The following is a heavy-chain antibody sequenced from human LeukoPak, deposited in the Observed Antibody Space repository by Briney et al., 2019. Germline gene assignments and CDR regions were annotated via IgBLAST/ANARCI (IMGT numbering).Heavy chain of an antibody. CDR1: GFTFSSYA. V-gene: IGHV3-66*01. CDR2: IYSGGST. J-gene: IGHJ6*02. D-gene: IGHD1-7*01. CDR3: ARDQETGTTHYYYYGMDV. Sequence: GGSLRLSCAASGFTFSSYAMSWVRQAPGKGLEWVSVIYSGGSTYYADSAKGRFTISRDNSKNTLYLQMNSLRAEDTAVYYCARDQETGTTHYYYYGMDVWGQGTTVTVSS.